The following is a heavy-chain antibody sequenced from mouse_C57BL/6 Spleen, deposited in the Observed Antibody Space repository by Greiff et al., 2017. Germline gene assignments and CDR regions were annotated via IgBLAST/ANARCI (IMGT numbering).Heavy chain of an antibody. J-gene: IGHJ3*01. CDR1: GYPFTSYW. CDR2: VDPSDSYT. Sequence: QQSCTASGYPFTSYWMQWVTQRPGQGLEWIGGVDPSDSYTNYNHKFKGKATMTVDTSSSSAYMPLSSLTSEASAVYYCARSETGSGLFAYWGQGTLVTVSA. V-gene: IGHV1-50*01. CDR3: ARSETGSGLFAY. D-gene: IGHD4-1*01.